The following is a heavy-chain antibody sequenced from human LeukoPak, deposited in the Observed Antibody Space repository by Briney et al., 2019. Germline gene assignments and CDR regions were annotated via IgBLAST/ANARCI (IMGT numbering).Heavy chain of an antibody. CDR1: GFTFSSYA. V-gene: IGHV3-30*01. CDR2: ISYDGSNK. J-gene: IGHJ6*03. D-gene: IGHD5-12*01. Sequence: GGSLRLSCAASGFTFSSYAMHWVRQAPGKGLEWVAVISYDGSNKYYADSVKGRFTISRDNFKNTLYLQMNSLRAEDTAVYYCARDPSGYKQYYYYYMDVWGKGTTVTVSS. CDR3: ARDPSGYKQYYYYYMDV.